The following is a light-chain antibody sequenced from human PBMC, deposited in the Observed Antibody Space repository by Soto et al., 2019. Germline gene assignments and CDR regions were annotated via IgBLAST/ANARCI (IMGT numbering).Light chain of an antibody. Sequence: QSVLTQPASVSGSPGQSITISCTGTSSDVGSYNLVSWYQQHPGKAPKLMIYEGSKRPSGVSNRFSGSKSGNTASLTISGLQAEDEADYYCCSYAGISHVVFGGGTQLTVL. J-gene: IGLJ2*01. V-gene: IGLV2-23*01. CDR1: SSDVGSYNL. CDR3: CSYAGISHVV. CDR2: EGS.